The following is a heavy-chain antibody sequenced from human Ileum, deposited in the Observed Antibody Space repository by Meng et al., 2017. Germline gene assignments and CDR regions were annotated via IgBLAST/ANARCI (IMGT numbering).Heavy chain of an antibody. Sequence: ASVKVSCKASGYTFTDYYMHWVRHAPGQGLEWMGWLKPNSGDTDYAQRFQGRVTLTSDTSISTAFMELSRLRSDDSAFYYCTRGRSIAVPGTVELVDYWGQGTPVTVSS. CDR1: GYTFTDYY. J-gene: IGHJ4*02. D-gene: IGHD6-19*01. CDR2: LKPNSGDT. V-gene: IGHV1-2*02. CDR3: TRGRSIAVPGTVELVDY.